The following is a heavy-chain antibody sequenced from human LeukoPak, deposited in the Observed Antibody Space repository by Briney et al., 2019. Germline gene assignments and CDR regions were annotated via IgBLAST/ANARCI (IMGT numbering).Heavy chain of an antibody. D-gene: IGHD3-22*01. CDR3: ARGDSAYFDF. CDR2: IYPADSDT. Sequence: GESLKISCKGSGYIFASSWIGWVRQLPGKGLEWMGIIYPADSDTRYSPSYQGHVTISADKSISAAYLQWSSLKASDTAMYYCARGDSAYFDFWGQGTLVTVSS. V-gene: IGHV5-51*01. CDR1: GYIFASSW. J-gene: IGHJ4*02.